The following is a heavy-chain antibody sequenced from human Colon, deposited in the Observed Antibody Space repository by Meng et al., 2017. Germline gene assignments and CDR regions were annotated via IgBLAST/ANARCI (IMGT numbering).Heavy chain of an antibody. CDR3: ARGSCIGFRCFGAAYDI. Sequence: KVSCKGSGYSFTNHWIGWVRQMAGEGLEGMGIIYPGDSDTTYSPSFQGQVTISADKSINTAYLHWSSLKASGTAMYYCARGSCIGFRCFGAAYDIWGPGTMVTVSS. D-gene: IGHD2-15*01. CDR2: IYPGDSDT. V-gene: IGHV5-51*01. CDR1: GYSFTNHW. J-gene: IGHJ3*02.